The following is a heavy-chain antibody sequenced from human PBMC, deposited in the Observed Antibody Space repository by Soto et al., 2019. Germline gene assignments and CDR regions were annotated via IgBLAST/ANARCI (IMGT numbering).Heavy chain of an antibody. D-gene: IGHD3-9*01. V-gene: IGHV1-18*01. CDR1: GYTFTSYG. J-gene: IGHJ4*02. CDR3: ARALTPTDY. Sequence: QVQLVQSGAEVKKPGASVKVSCKASGYTFTSYGISWVRQAPGQGLEWMGWTSAHNGNTIYAQKLPGRVTMTTDTSTSKAYMELRSLSSDDTAVYYCARALTPTDYWGQGTLVTVSS. CDR2: TSAHNGNT.